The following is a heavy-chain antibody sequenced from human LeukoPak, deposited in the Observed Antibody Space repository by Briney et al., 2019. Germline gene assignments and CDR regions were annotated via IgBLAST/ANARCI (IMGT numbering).Heavy chain of an antibody. CDR1: GGSISSSSYY. V-gene: IGHV4-39*06. CDR3: GSYDILTGAFDY. Sequence: PSETLSLTCTVSGGSISSSSYYWGWIRQPPGKGLEWIGSIYYSGSTYYNPSLKSRVTISVDTTKNQFPLKLSSVTAADTAVYYCGSYDILTGAFDYWGQGTLVTVSS. J-gene: IGHJ4*02. D-gene: IGHD3-9*01. CDR2: IYYSGST.